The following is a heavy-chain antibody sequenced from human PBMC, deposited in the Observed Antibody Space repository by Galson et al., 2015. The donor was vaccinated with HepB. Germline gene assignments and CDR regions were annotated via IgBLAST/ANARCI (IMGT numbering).Heavy chain of an antibody. V-gene: IGHV3-30*18. CDR1: GFTFSSYG. D-gene: IGHD1-14*01. J-gene: IGHJ4*02. CDR2: ISLDGRNK. CDR3: AKDMETWTIPEGGFDY. Sequence: SLRLSCAASGFTFSSYGMHWVRQAPGKGLEWVAVISLDGRNKYYADSVKGRFTISRDNSKNTLYLQMNSLRAEDTAVYYCAKDMETWTIPEGGFDYWGQGTLVTVSS.